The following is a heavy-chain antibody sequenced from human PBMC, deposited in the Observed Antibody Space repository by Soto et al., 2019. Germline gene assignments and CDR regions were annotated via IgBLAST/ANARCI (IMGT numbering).Heavy chain of an antibody. J-gene: IGHJ6*02. CDR1: GFIFTSYG. Sequence: GGSLRLSXAASGFIFTSYGMHWVRQAPGKGLEWMALILHDGSAEYYADSVKGRFTISRDNSKNTLYLQMNSLTAEDTAVYYCARSRDGYSFYFYYGMDGWGQGTTVTVSS. D-gene: IGHD4-4*01. CDR2: ILHDGSAE. CDR3: ARSRDGYSFYFYYGMDG. V-gene: IGHV3-30*03.